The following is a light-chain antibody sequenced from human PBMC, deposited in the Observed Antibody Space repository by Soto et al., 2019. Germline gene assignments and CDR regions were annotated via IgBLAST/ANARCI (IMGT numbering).Light chain of an antibody. CDR3: QQYNSYSYD. Sequence: DTQMTQSPSTLSASVGDRVTITCRASQSISRWLAWHQQKPGKAPKLLIYDASSLESGVPSRFSGSGSGTEFTLTISSLQPDDFASYYCQQYNSYSYDFGQGTKLEIK. CDR2: DAS. CDR1: QSISRW. J-gene: IGKJ2*01. V-gene: IGKV1-5*01.